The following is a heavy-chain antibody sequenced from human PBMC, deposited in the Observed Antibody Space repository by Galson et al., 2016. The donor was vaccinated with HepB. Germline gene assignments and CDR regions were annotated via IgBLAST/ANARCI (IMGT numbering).Heavy chain of an antibody. CDR1: GFTFNKAY. V-gene: IGHV3-11*06. D-gene: IGHD3-22*01. CDR2: ITSGGDYK. CDR3: ARAPPPLLRYYDYGNDFS. Sequence: SLRLSCAASGFTFNKAYMTWIRQAPGKGLEYISYITSGGDYKNYADSVKGRFTISRDNDKNSLFLHMDNLRSEDTAVYYCARAPPPLLRYYDYGNDFSCGQGILVTVSS. J-gene: IGHJ5*02.